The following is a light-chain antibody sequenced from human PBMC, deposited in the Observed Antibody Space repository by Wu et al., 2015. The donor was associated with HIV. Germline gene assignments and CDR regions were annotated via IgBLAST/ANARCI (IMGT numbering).Light chain of an antibody. CDR3: QQYNNWPPWT. J-gene: IGKJ1*01. Sequence: EIVMTQSPATLSVSPGERATLSCRASQSIRTNLAWYQHKAGQAPRLLIYGASTRATGIPARFSGSGSGTEFTLTISSLQSEDFAVYYCQQYNNWPPWTFGQGTKVEIK. CDR1: QSIRTN. V-gene: IGKV3-15*01. CDR2: GAS.